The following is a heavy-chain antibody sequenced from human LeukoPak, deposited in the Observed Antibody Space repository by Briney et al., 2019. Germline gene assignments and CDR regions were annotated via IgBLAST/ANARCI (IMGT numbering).Heavy chain of an antibody. Sequence: GGSLRLSCAASGFTFSSYGMHWVRQAPGKGLEWVAVIWYDGSNKYYADSVKGRFTISRDNSKNTLYLQMNSLRAEDTAVYYCARDARWLQPKCYFDYWGQGTLVTVSS. J-gene: IGHJ4*02. CDR2: IWYDGSNK. V-gene: IGHV3-33*01. CDR3: ARDARWLQPKCYFDY. D-gene: IGHD5-24*01. CDR1: GFTFSSYG.